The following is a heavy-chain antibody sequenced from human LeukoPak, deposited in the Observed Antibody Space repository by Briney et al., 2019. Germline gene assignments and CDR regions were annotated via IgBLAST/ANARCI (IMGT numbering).Heavy chain of an antibody. V-gene: IGHV4-59*01. Sequence: SETLSLTCTVSGGSISSYYWSRIRQPPGKGLEWIGYIYYSGSTNYNPSLKSRVTISVDTSKNQFSLKLSSVTAADTAVYYCARVLGYCSSTSCYGAFDIWGQGTMVTVSS. CDR1: GGSISSYY. CDR2: IYYSGST. CDR3: ARVLGYCSSTSCYGAFDI. J-gene: IGHJ3*02. D-gene: IGHD2-2*01.